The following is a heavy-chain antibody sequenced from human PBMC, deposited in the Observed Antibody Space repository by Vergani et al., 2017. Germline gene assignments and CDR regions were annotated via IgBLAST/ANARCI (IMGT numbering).Heavy chain of an antibody. J-gene: IGHJ4*02. CDR2: IYHSGGA. D-gene: IGHD2-21*02. Sequence: QLHLQESGPGLVKPSETLSLTCTVSGGSITSSSYYWGWIRQPPGKGLEWIGNIYHSGGAYYNPSLKGRVTISVDTSKNQFSLEVTSVTAADTAIYFCARSSCGGDCYEFDYWGQGILVTVSS. CDR1: GGSITSSSYY. V-gene: IGHV4-39*01. CDR3: ARSSCGGDCYEFDY.